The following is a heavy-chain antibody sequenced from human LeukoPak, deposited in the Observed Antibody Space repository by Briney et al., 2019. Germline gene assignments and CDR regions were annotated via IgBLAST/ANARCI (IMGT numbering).Heavy chain of an antibody. J-gene: IGHJ4*02. Sequence: PSETLSLTCTVSGGSISSSSYYWGWIRQPPGKGLEWIGSIYYSGSTYYNPSLKSRVTISVDTSKNQFSLKLSSVTAADTAVYYCARSRYSSSWRYWGQGTLVTVSS. CDR3: ARSRYSSSWRY. V-gene: IGHV4-39*07. CDR2: IYYSGST. D-gene: IGHD6-13*01. CDR1: GGSISSSSYY.